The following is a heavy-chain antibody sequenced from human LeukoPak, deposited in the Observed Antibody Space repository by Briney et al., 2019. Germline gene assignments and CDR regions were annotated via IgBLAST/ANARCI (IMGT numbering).Heavy chain of an antibody. J-gene: IGHJ4*02. V-gene: IGHV3-74*01. CDR3: AREYSENVWGNYDSGPRFDF. D-gene: IGHD3-16*01. Sequence: GGSLRLSCAASGFTFSHHWMHWVRQAPGKGLEWVSRIGSDGSATAYAAFVKGRFTISRDNAKNTLSLQMDSLRVDDTAVYFCAREYSENVWGNYDSGPRFDFWGQGTLAIVSS. CDR2: IGSDGSAT. CDR1: GFTFSHHW.